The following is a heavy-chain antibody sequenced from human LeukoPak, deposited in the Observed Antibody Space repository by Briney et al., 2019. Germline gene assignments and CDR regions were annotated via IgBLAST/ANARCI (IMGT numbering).Heavy chain of an antibody. CDR1: GFTFSSYS. CDR3: ARVRNYDHYYMDV. J-gene: IGHJ6*03. V-gene: IGHV3-21*01. CDR2: ISSSSSYI. Sequence: PGGSLRLSCAASGFTFSSYSMNWVRQAPGKGLEWVSSISSSSSYIYYADSVKGRFTISRDNAKNPLYLQMNSLRAEDTAVYYCARVRNYDHYYMDVWGKGTTVTVSS.